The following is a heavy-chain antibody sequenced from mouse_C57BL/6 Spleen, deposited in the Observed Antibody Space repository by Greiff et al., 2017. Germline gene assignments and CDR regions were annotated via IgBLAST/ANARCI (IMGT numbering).Heavy chain of an antibody. V-gene: IGHV1-52*01. CDR3: AKRTGMYDFDY. CDR1: GFTFTSYW. CDR2: IDPSDSET. J-gene: IGHJ2*01. D-gene: IGHD4-1*01. Sequence: QVQLQQSGAELVRPGASVKLSCTASGFTFTSYWMHWVKQRPIHGLEWIGNIDPSDSETDYNQKFKGKATFTVDKSSSTAYMPLSSLTSEDSAVYYGAKRTGMYDFDYWGQGTTLTVSS.